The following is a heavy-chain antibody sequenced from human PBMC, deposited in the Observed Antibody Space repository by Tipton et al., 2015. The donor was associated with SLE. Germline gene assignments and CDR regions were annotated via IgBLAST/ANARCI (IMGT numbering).Heavy chain of an antibody. D-gene: IGHD1-26*01. CDR2: IYHSGGT. Sequence: LRLSCAVSGYSISSGYYWGWIRQPPGKGLEWIGSIYHSGGTYYNPSLKSRVTISVDTSKNQFSLKLSSVTAADTAVYYCARLEWELRYFDYWGQGTLVTVSS. CDR1: GYSISSGYY. J-gene: IGHJ4*02. V-gene: IGHV4-38-2*01. CDR3: ARLEWELRYFDY.